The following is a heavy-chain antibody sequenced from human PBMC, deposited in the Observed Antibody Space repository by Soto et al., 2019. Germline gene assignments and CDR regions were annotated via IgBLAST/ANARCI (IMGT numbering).Heavy chain of an antibody. V-gene: IGHV3-23*01. CDR1: GFTFSSYA. Sequence: EVQLLESGGGLVQPGGSLRLSCAASGFTFSSYAMSWVRQAPGKGLEWVSALSGSGGSTYYADSVKGRFTISRDNSKNTLYLQMNSLTAQDTAVYYCAKSYWSSSAGGYGDYYYYYGMDVWGQGTTVTVSS. D-gene: IGHD6-6*01. CDR3: AKSYWSSSAGGYGDYYYYYGMDV. J-gene: IGHJ6*02. CDR2: LSGSGGST.